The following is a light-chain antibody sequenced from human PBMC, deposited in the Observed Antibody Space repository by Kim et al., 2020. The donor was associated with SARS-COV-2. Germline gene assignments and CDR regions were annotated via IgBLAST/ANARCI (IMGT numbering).Light chain of an antibody. J-gene: IGLJ3*02. Sequence: HAVTVSCTGTSSDVGSYNRVSWYQQPPGTAPKLMIYEVSNRPSGVPDRFSGSKSGNTASLTISGLQAEDEADYYCSSYTSSSTWVFGGGTQLTVL. CDR1: SSDVGSYNR. CDR3: SSYTSSSTWV. CDR2: EVS. V-gene: IGLV2-18*02.